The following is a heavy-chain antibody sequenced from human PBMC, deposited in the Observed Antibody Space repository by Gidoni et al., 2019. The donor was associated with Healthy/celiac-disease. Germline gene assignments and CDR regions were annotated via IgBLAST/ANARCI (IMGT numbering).Heavy chain of an antibody. CDR3: ARDLFYYYDSSGYYSPFDY. Sequence: QVQLQQWRAGLLKPSETLSLNCAVYGGSFSGYYWSWIRQPPGKGLEWIGAINHSGSNNYNSSLKCRVTISVDTSKNQFSLKLSSVTAADTAVYYCARDLFYYYDSSGYYSPFDYWGHGTLVTVSS. V-gene: IGHV4-34*01. D-gene: IGHD3-22*01. CDR1: GGSFSGYY. CDR2: INHSGSN. J-gene: IGHJ4*01.